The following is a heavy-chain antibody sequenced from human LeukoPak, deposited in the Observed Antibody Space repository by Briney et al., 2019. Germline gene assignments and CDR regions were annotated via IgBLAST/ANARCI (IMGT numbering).Heavy chain of an antibody. D-gene: IGHD2-2*01. CDR2: IYTSGST. CDR1: GGSISSYY. CDR3: ASGCSSTSCYHRYQYFQH. V-gene: IGHV4-4*07. J-gene: IGHJ1*01. Sequence: PSETLSLTCTVSGGSISSYYWSWIRQPAGKGLEWIGRIYTSGSTNYNPSLKSRVTMSVDTSKNQFSLKLSSVTAADTAVHYCASGCSSTSCYHRYQYFQHWGQGTLVTVSS.